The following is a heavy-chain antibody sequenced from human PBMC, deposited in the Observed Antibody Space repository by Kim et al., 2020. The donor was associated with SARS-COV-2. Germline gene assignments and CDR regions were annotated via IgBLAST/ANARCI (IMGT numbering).Heavy chain of an antibody. Sequence: ASVKVSCKTSGYRFNTYGISWVRQAPGQGLEWMGWISNYNGQANYAQKFQGRVTITTDSSTSTGYIELRSLTSYDTAMYFCARDENFGVDYWGQGTLVIVSS. V-gene: IGHV1-18*01. CDR1: GYRFNTYG. D-gene: IGHD3-16*01. CDR2: ISNYNGQA. J-gene: IGHJ4*02. CDR3: ARDENFGVDY.